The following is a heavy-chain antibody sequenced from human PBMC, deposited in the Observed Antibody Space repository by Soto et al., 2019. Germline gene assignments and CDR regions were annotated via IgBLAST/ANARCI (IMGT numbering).Heavy chain of an antibody. Sequence: SLRLSCAASGFTFNTYTMNWVRQAPGKGLEWVSYISSSSGTKYYADSVKGRFTVSRDNAKNSLYLQMNSLRAEDTAVYYCARDREYQPLPDYWGQGTLVTVSS. CDR2: ISSSSGTK. D-gene: IGHD2-2*01. J-gene: IGHJ4*02. CDR1: GFTFNTYT. CDR3: ARDREYQPLPDY. V-gene: IGHV3-48*01.